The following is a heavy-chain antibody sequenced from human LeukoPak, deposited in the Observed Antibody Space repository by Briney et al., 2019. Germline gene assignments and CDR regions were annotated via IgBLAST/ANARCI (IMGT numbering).Heavy chain of an antibody. Sequence: PSETLSLTCAVYGGSFSGYYWSWIRQPPGKGLEWIGEINHSGSTNYNPSLKSRVTISVDTSKNQFSLKLSSVTAADTAVYYYARGELGTGVVVPAATGGRWFDPWGQGTLVTVSS. J-gene: IGHJ5*02. CDR3: ARGELGTGVVVPAATGGRWFDP. D-gene: IGHD2-2*01. CDR2: INHSGST. V-gene: IGHV4-34*01. CDR1: GGSFSGYY.